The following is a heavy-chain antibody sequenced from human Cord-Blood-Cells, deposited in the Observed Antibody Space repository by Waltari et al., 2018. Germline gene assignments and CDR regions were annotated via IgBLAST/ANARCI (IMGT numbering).Heavy chain of an antibody. CDR1: GGSLSSYY. J-gene: IGHJ3*02. CDR2: IYYSGST. Sequence: QVQLQESGPGLVKPSETLSLTCTVSGGSLSSYYWSWIRQPPEKGLEWIGYIYYSGSTNYNPSLKSRVTISVDTSKNQFSLKLSSVTAADTAVYYCARHRYDYVWGSYRDAFDIWGQGTMVTVSS. CDR3: ARHRYDYVWGSYRDAFDI. D-gene: IGHD3-16*02. V-gene: IGHV4-59*01.